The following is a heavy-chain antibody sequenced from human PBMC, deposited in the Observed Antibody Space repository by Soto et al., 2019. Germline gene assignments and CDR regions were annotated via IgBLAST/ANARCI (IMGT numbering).Heavy chain of an antibody. CDR2: IYAGDSGT. D-gene: IGHD4-17*01. Sequence: WESLRISCRCSGYSFTRYWIAWVRQMPGKGLEWMGIIYAGDSGTRYSPSCQGQVTISADKSISTAYLEWSSLKASDTAMYYCASVYGDYAHGYFDLWGRGTLV. V-gene: IGHV5-51*01. CDR1: GYSFTRYW. CDR3: ASVYGDYAHGYFDL. J-gene: IGHJ2*01.